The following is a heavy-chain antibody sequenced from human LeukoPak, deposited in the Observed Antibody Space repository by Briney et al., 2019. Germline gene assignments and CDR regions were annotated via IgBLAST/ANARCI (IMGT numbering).Heavy chain of an antibody. CDR1: GGTFSSYA. J-gene: IGHJ4*02. D-gene: IGHD3-22*01. CDR2: IIPIFGTA. V-gene: IGHV1-69*01. CDR3: ARAYYYDSSGYYPLDY. Sequence: ASVNVSCKASGGTFSSYAISWVRQAPGQGLEWMGGIIPIFGTANYAQKFQGRVTITADESTSTAYMELSSLSSEDTAVYYCARAYYYDSSGYYPLDYWGQGTLVTVSS.